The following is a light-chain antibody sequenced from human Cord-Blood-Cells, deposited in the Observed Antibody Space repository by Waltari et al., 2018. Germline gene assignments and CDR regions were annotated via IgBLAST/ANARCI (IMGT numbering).Light chain of an antibody. CDR3: CSYAGSSTVV. J-gene: IGLJ2*01. Sequence: QSALTHPASVAGSPGQSITISRTGTSSDVGIYSLVSWYQQHPGKAPKLMIYEGSKRPSGVSNRFSGSKSGNTASLTISGLQAEDEADYYCCSYAGSSTVVFGGGTKLTVL. V-gene: IGLV2-23*01. CDR2: EGS. CDR1: SSDVGIYSL.